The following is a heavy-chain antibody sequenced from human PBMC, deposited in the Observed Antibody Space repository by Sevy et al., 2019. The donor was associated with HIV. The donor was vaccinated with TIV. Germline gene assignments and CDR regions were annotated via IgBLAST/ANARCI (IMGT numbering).Heavy chain of an antibody. D-gene: IGHD3-3*01. V-gene: IGHV3-21*01. CDR1: GFTFSSYS. J-gene: IGHJ4*02. CDR2: ISSSSSYI. Sequence: LSLTCAASGFTFSSYSMNWVRQAPGKGLEWVSSISSSSSYIYYADSVKGRFTISRDNAKTSLSLKMNSLRAEDTAVYYCAGDAPPPGYDFWSGYYYVDYWGQGTLVTVSS. CDR3: AGDAPPPGYDFWSGYYYVDY.